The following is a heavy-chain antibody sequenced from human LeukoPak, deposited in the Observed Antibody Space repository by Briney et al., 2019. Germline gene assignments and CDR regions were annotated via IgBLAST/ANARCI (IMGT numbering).Heavy chain of an antibody. J-gene: IGHJ4*02. CDR1: GGTFSSYA. CDR2: IIPIFGTA. CDR3: ARDLTGYSSGWENFDY. Sequence: SVKVSCKASGGTFSSYAISWVRQAPGQGLEWMGGIIPIFGTANYAQKFQGRVTITADESTSTAYMELSSLRSEDTAVYYCARDLTGYSSGWENFDYWDQGTLVTVSS. V-gene: IGHV1-69*13. D-gene: IGHD6-19*01.